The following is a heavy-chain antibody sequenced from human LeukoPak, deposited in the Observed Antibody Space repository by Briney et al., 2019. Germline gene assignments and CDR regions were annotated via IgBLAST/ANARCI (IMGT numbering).Heavy chain of an antibody. V-gene: IGHV3-23*01. CDR3: ATGGDGFGDF. CDR2: ISASGRST. D-gene: IGHD3-10*01. Sequence: PGGSLRLSCAASGFTFSSYAMSWVRQAPGKGLEWVSAISASGRSTYYADSVRGRFTISRDTSKNTLYLQMNSLRAEDTAVYYCATGGDGFGDFWGQGTLVTVSS. CDR1: GFTFSSYA. J-gene: IGHJ4*02.